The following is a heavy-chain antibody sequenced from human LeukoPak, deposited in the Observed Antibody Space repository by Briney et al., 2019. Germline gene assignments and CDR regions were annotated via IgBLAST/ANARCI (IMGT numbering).Heavy chain of an antibody. CDR2: SSGSGGST. Sequence: GGSLSLSCAPSGFTFSRYAMSGVRHAPGQGLEWVSASSGSGGSTYYADSVKGRFTISRDNSKNTLYLQMNSLRAEDTAVYYCAKAGMIVVVPAASYYFDYWGQGTLVTVSS. CDR1: GFTFSRYA. CDR3: AKAGMIVVVPAASYYFDY. D-gene: IGHD2-2*01. V-gene: IGHV3-23*01. J-gene: IGHJ4*02.